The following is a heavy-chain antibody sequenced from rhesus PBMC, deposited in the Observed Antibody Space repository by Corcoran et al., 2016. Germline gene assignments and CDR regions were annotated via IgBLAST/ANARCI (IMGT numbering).Heavy chain of an antibody. CDR2: INPNVGTT. V-gene: IGHV3-10*01. Sequence: EVQLVESGGGLVQPGGSLRLSCAASGFTFSDDYMEWVRQAPGKGLDWFGPINPNVGTTFLMDSVKGRLTISRENAKNTLYLQINSLKIEYTAVYYCTRPNWNDDLDYWGQGVLVTVSS. CDR1: GFTFSDDY. D-gene: IGHD1-7*02. J-gene: IGHJ4*01. CDR3: TRPNWNDDLDY.